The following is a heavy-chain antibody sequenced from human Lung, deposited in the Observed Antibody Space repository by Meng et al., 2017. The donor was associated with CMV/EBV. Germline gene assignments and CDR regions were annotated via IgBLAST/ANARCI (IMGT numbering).Heavy chain of an antibody. Sequence: QVHLVECGCGGKRPVSPVKVCCKAYGYNSTSYDISWVRSGTGQGLEWMGWMNPNRGTTGYAQKFQGRVTMTRNISKSSAYRDLSSMRSEDTAVYCCAYGVADDEYWGQGTLVTVSS. CDR2: MNPNRGTT. J-gene: IGHJ4*02. D-gene: IGHD6-19*01. V-gene: IGHV1-8*01. CDR3: AYGVADDEY. CDR1: GYNSTSYD.